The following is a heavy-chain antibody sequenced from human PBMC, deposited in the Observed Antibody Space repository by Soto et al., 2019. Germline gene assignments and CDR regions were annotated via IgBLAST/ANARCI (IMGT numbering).Heavy chain of an antibody. Sequence: SQTLSLTCAISGDSVSSNSATWDWIRQSPSRGLEWLGRTYYRSRWFNDYAGSVKGRITINPDNPKNTLYLQMNSLRAEDTAVYYCARYDGSGYNANWGQGTLVTVSS. CDR2: TYYRSRWFN. V-gene: IGHV6-1*01. CDR1: GDSVSSNSAT. CDR3: ARYDGSGYNAN. D-gene: IGHD3-22*01. J-gene: IGHJ4*02.